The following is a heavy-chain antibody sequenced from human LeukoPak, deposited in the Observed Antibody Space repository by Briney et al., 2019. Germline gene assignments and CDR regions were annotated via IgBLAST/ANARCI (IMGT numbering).Heavy chain of an antibody. D-gene: IGHD6-13*01. CDR1: GGSISSSGYY. J-gene: IGHJ5*02. CDR2: IYYSGST. V-gene: IGHV4-39*07. Sequence: SETLSLTCTVSGGSISSSGYYWGWIRQPPGKGLEWIRSIYYSGSTYYNPSLKSRVTISVDTSKNQFSLKLSSVTAADTAVYYCARVRVEPWYSSSWSGRFDPWGQGTLVTVSS. CDR3: ARVRVEPWYSSSWSGRFDP.